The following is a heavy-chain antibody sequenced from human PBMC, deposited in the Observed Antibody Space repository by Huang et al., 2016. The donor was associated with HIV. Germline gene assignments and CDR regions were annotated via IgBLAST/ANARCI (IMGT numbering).Heavy chain of an antibody. CDR2: IKQSGIN. V-gene: IGHV4-34*01. Sequence: QVQLQQWGAGLLKPSETLSLTCGVYGGSFSGYYWSWIRQHPGKGREWIGGIKQSGINIYKSSLNSRVTRSIDTSKNQFSLKLSSVTAADTAVYYCAGRVETAMGAVYYWGQGTLVTVSS. CDR1: GGSFSGYY. J-gene: IGHJ4*02. D-gene: IGHD5-18*01. CDR3: AGRVETAMGAVYY.